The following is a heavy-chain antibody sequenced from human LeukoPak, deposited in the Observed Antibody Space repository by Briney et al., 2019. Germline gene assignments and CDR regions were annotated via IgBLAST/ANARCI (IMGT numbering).Heavy chain of an antibody. V-gene: IGHV5-10-1*01. Sequence: PGESLKISCKGSGYNFNTYWISWVRQMPGKGLEWMGTIDPSDSYTKYSPPFQGHVSLSADKSISTAYLQWSSLKASGTAMYYCARLRGSGYDRFDYWGQGTLVTVSS. CDR3: ARLRGSGYDRFDY. CDR1: GYNFNTYW. D-gene: IGHD5-12*01. J-gene: IGHJ4*02. CDR2: IDPSDSYT.